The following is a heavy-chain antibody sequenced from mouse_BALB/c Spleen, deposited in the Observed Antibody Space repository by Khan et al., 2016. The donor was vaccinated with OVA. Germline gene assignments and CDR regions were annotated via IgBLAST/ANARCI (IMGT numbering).Heavy chain of an antibody. CDR2: ISPGSGDT. J-gene: IGHJ3*01. Sequence: QLQQSGAELARPGASVKLSCKASGYTFTDYYINWVKQRTGQGLEWIGEISPGSGDTYYNEKFKGKATLTADKSSTTAYMRLSSLTSEASAVYFCARRNYFGYTFAYWGQGTLVTVSA. V-gene: IGHV1-77*01. D-gene: IGHD1-2*01. CDR1: GYTFTDYY. CDR3: ARRNYFGYTFAY.